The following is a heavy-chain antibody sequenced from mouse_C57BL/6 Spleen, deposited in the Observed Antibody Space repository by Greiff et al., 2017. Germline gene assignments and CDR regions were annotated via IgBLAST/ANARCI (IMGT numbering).Heavy chain of an antibody. CDR2: ISYDGSN. D-gene: IGHD1-1*01. CDR1: GYSITSGYY. Sequence: ESGPGLVKPSQSLSLTCSVTGYSITSGYYWNWIRQFPGNKLEWMGYISYDGSNNSNPSLKNRISITRDTSKNQFFLKLNSVTTEDTATYYCARAPTVARGAYWGQVTLVTVSA. CDR3: ARAPTVARGAY. J-gene: IGHJ3*01. V-gene: IGHV3-6*01.